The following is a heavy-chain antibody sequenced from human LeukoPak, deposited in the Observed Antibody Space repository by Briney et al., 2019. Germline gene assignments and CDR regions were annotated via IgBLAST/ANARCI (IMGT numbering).Heavy chain of an antibody. CDR3: ARGQYYDSSGYYFDL. J-gene: IGHJ2*01. CDR1: GGSISSGDYY. Sequence: SETLSLTCTVSGGSISSGDYYWSWIRQPPGKGLEWIGYTYYSGSTYYNPSLKSRVTISVDTSKNQFSLKLSSVTAADTAVFYCARGQYYDSSGYYFDLWGRGTLVTVSS. CDR2: TYYSGST. V-gene: IGHV4-30-4*01. D-gene: IGHD3-22*01.